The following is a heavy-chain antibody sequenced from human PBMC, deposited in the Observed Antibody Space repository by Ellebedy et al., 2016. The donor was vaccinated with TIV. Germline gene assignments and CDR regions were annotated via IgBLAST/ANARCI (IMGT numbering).Heavy chain of an antibody. CDR3: ARVPYGSGTYTVDY. D-gene: IGHD3-10*01. V-gene: IGHV3-21*01. CDR1: GFTFSDYS. Sequence: GESLKISCAASGFTFSDYSMNWVRQAPGKGLQWLSSISSSSSYIYYADSVKGRFTISRDNAKNSLYLQMNSLRGEDTAMYYCARVPYGSGTYTVDYWGQGTLDTVSS. CDR2: ISSSSSYI. J-gene: IGHJ4*02.